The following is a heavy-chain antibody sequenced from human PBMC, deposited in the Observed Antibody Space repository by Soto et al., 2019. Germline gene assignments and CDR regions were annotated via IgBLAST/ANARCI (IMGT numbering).Heavy chain of an antibody. CDR2: MNPNSGNT. V-gene: IGHV1-8*01. Sequence: QVQLVQSGAEVKKPGASVKVSCKASGYTFTSYDINWVRQATGQGLEWMGWMNPNSGNTGDAQKFQGRVTMTRNSSISTAYMELSSPRSEDTAVYYCARWPDGYYYYGMDVWGQGTTVTVSS. CDR3: ARWPDGYYYYGMDV. J-gene: IGHJ6*02. CDR1: GYTFTSYD.